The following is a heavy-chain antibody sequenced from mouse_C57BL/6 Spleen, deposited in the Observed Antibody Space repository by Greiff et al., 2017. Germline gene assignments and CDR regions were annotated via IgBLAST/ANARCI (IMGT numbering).Heavy chain of an antibody. CDR3: ARTVVATRHYYAMDY. CDR1: GYTFTSYW. V-gene: IGHV1-55*01. J-gene: IGHJ4*01. CDR2: IYPGSGST. Sequence: VQLKQPGAELVKPGASVKMSCKASGYTFTSYWITWVKQRPGQGLEWIGVIYPGSGSTNYNEKFKSKATLTVDTSSSTANMQLGSRTSEDAAVYDCARTVVATRHYYAMDYWGQGTSVTVSS. D-gene: IGHD1-1*01.